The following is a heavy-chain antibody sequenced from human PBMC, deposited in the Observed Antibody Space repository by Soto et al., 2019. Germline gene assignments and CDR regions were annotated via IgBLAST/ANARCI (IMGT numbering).Heavy chain of an antibody. CDR3: AKDGYSITRNKPLDY. CDR1: RFTFSSYA. CDR2: ISVSGGST. J-gene: IGHJ4*02. Sequence: EVQLLESGGGLVQPGGSLRLSCAASRFTFSSYAMCRVRQAPGKGLESVSSISVSGGSTYYADSVKGRFTISRDNSKNTLYLQMNSLRAEDTAVYYCAKDGYSITRNKPLDYWGQGTLVTVSS. D-gene: IGHD2-2*01. V-gene: IGHV3-23*01.